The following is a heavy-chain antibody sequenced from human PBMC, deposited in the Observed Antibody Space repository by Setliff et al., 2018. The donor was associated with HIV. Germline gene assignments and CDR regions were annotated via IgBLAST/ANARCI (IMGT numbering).Heavy chain of an antibody. CDR2: ISPIFGTS. D-gene: IGHD2-2*01. Sequence: ASVKVSCKASGGTSSNYAINWVRQAPGQGLEWMGGISPIFGTSNYAQKFQGRVTITADESTSTAYMELSSLRSTDTAVYYCARDAVPHCSDASCYGRGAFDVWGQGTLVT. V-gene: IGHV1-69*13. J-gene: IGHJ3*01. CDR1: GGTSSNYA. CDR3: ARDAVPHCSDASCYGRGAFDV.